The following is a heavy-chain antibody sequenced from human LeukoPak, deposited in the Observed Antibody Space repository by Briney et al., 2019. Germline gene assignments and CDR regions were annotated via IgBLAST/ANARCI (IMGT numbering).Heavy chain of an antibody. D-gene: IGHD3-22*01. CDR2: IYYSGST. V-gene: IGHV4-59*01. CDR1: GGSMRNYY. Sequence: SETLSLTCTVSGGSMRNYYWSWIRQPPGKGLEWIGYIYYSGSTNYNPSLKSRVTISVDTSKNQFSLKLSSVTAADTAVYYCARTYYYDSSGYYSYYFDYWGQGTLVTVSS. CDR3: ARTYYYDSSGYYSYYFDY. J-gene: IGHJ4*02.